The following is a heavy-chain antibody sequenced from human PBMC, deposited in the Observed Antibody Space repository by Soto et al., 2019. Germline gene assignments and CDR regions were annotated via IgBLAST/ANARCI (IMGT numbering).Heavy chain of an antibody. J-gene: IGHJ2*01. Sequence: SETLSLTCAVYGGSFSGYYWSWIRQPPGKGLEWIGEINHSGSTNYTPSLKSRVTISVDTSKHQFSLKLISVTAADTAVYYCARAPGSGGRYFDLWGRGTLVTGSS. CDR1: GGSFSGYY. CDR2: INHSGST. CDR3: ARAPGSGGRYFDL. D-gene: IGHD2-15*01. V-gene: IGHV4-34*01.